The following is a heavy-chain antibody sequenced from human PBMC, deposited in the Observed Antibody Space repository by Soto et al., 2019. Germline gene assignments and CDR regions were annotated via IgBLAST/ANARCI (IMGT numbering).Heavy chain of an antibody. CDR2: IYYSGST. CDR3: ARGKRKNWFDP. CDR1: GGSISSGDYY. J-gene: IGHJ5*02. V-gene: IGHV4-30-4*01. Sequence: SETLSLTCTVSGGSISSGDYYWSWIRHPPGKGLEWIGYIYYSGSTYYNPSLKSRVTISVDTSKNQFSLKLSSVTAADTAVYYGARGKRKNWFDPWGQEPMFTVS.